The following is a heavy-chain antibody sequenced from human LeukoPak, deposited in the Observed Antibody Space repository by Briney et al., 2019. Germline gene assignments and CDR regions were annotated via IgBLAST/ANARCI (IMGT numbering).Heavy chain of an antibody. V-gene: IGHV3-53*01. CDR1: GFTVSSNY. Sequence: GGSLRLSCAASGFTVSSNYMSWVRQAPGKGLEWVSVIYSGGSSYYADSVKGRFTISRDNSKNTLYLQMNSLRAEDTAVYYCAELGITMIGGVWGKGTTVTISS. D-gene: IGHD3-10*02. J-gene: IGHJ6*04. CDR3: AELGITMIGGV. CDR2: IYSGGSS.